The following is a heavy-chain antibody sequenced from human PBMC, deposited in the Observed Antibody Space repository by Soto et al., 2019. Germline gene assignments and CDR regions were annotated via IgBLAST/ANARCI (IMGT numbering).Heavy chain of an antibody. D-gene: IGHD2-21*02. CDR1: GSTFSSYT. CDR2: IIPVLGVT. CDR3: ARRRYCGVDCYNKFYYGMDV. Sequence: QVQLVQSGAEVRKPGSSVEVSCMASGSTFSSYTVNWVRQAPGQGFEWIGRIIPVLGVTHYARRFQGRVTITADRSRKTAYMELTSLTTEDTAVYYCARRRYCGVDCYNKFYYGMDVW. J-gene: IGHJ6*01. V-gene: IGHV1-69*02.